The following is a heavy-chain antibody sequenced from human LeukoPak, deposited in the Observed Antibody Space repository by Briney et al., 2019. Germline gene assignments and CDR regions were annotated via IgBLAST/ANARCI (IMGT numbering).Heavy chain of an antibody. CDR3: ARGCRSGTMSGCDY. Sequence: ASVKVSCKASGYTFTGYYMHWVRQAPGQGLEWMGWINPNSGGTNYAQKFQGRVTMTTDTSTSTAYMELRSLRSDDTAVYYCARGCRSGTMSGCDYWGQGTLVTVSS. CDR1: GYTFTGYY. J-gene: IGHJ4*02. CDR2: INPNSGGT. D-gene: IGHD2-2*01. V-gene: IGHV1-2*02.